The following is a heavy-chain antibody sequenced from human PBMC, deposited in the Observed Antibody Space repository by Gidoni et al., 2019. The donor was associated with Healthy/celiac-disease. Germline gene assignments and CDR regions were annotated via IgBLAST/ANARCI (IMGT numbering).Heavy chain of an antibody. CDR1: GFSFSRYG. CDR3: AKDVYYDFWSGFRTFPYGMDV. V-gene: IGHV3-30*02. J-gene: IGHJ6*02. D-gene: IGHD3-3*01. Sequence: QVQLVESGGGVVQPGGSLRLSCAASGFSFSRYGMHWVRPGPGKGLEWVEFRRYDGSNKYYADSVKGRFTISRDNSKNTLYLQMNSLRAEDTAVYYCAKDVYYDFWSGFRTFPYGMDVWGQGTTVTVSS. CDR2: RRYDGSNK.